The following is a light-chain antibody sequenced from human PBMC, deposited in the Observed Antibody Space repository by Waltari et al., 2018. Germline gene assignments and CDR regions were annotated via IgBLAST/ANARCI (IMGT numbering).Light chain of an antibody. CDR1: QDIHKY. V-gene: IGKV1-33*01. Sequence: DIQMTQSPSSLSASVGDRVTITCQASQDIHKYLNWYHQKPGKAPKLLISGASKLEMGVPSRFSGSGSGTDFTSTITSLQPEDIGTYYCQQYNNLVLTFGQGTRLEIK. J-gene: IGKJ5*01. CDR2: GAS. CDR3: QQYNNLVLT.